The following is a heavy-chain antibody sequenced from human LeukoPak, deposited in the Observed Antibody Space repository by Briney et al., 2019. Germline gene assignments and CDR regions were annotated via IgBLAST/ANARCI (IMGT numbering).Heavy chain of an antibody. D-gene: IGHD2-21*01. CDR1: GGSISSSSYY. Sequence: PSETLSLTCTVSGGSISSSSYYWGWIRQPPGKGLEWIGSIYYSGSTYYNPSLKSRVTISVDTSKNQFSLKLSSVTAADTAVYYCARRPPYCGGDCFGYWGQGTLVTVSS. J-gene: IGHJ4*02. CDR3: ARRPPYCGGDCFGY. V-gene: IGHV4-39*01. CDR2: IYYSGST.